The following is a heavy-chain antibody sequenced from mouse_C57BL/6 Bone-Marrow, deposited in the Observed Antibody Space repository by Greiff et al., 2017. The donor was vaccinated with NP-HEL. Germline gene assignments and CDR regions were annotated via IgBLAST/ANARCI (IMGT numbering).Heavy chain of an antibody. CDR3: ATSLGGITTVPLAMDY. V-gene: IGHV1-82*01. J-gene: IGHJ4*01. D-gene: IGHD1-1*01. CDR1: GYAFSSSW. Sequence: QVQLKESGPELVKPGASVKISCKASGYAFSSSWMNWVKQRPGKGLEWIGRIYPGDGDTNYNGKFKGEATLTADKSSSTAYMQLSSLTSEDSAVYFCATSLGGITTVPLAMDYWGQGTSVTVSS. CDR2: IYPGDGDT.